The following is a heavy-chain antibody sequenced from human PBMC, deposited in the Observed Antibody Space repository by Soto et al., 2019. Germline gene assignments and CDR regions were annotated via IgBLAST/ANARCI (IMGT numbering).Heavy chain of an antibody. V-gene: IGHV3-74*01. J-gene: IGHJ4*02. CDR3: ARVGVAGSDY. CDR2: ITNDGSST. CDR1: GFTFSTYW. Sequence: EVQLVESGGGLVQPGGSLRLSCAGSGFTFSTYWMHWVRQAPGKGLVWVSRITNDGSSTTYVDSVKGRFTISRDNAKNTLYLQMNSLRAEDTAVYYCARVGVAGSDYWGQGTLVTVSS. D-gene: IGHD6-19*01.